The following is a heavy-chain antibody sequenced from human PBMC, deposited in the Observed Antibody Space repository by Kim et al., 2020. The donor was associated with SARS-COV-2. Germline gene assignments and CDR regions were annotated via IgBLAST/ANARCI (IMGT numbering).Heavy chain of an antibody. D-gene: IGHD3-22*01. J-gene: IGHJ6*02. V-gene: IGHV3-23*01. Sequence: KGRFTISGDNSKNTLYLQMKSLRAEGTAVYYCAKDYYDRSGYNYYYGMDVWGQGTTVTVSS. CDR3: AKDYYDRSGYNYYYGMDV.